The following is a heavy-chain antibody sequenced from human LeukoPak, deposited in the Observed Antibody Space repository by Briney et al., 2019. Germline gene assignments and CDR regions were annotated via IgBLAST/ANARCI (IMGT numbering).Heavy chain of an antibody. CDR2: ITTTGANT. Sequence: PGGSLRLSCAASGFTFSTYPMTWVRQAPGKGLEWVSSITTTGANTYYVDSVKGRFIISRGNSQNTLYLQMHSLRAEDTAIYYCAKLSGPSDYWGQGTLVTVSS. CDR3: AKLSGPSDY. D-gene: IGHD1-26*01. CDR1: GFTFSTYP. J-gene: IGHJ4*02. V-gene: IGHV3-23*01.